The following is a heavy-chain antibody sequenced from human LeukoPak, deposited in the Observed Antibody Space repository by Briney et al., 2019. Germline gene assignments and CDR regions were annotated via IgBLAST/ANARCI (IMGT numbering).Heavy chain of an antibody. CDR3: ARAGVGSWTHRYYYYGMDV. J-gene: IGHJ6*02. V-gene: IGHV4-59*12. Sequence: SETLSLTCTVSGGSISSYYWSWIRQPPGKGLEWIGYIYYSGSTNYNPSLKSRVTISVDTSKNQFSLKLSSVTAADTAVYYCARAGVGSWTHRYYYYGMDVWGQGTTVTVSS. CDR2: IYYSGST. D-gene: IGHD6-13*01. CDR1: GGSISSYY.